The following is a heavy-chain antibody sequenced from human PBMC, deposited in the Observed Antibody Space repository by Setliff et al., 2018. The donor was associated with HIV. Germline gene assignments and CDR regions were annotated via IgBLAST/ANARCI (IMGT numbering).Heavy chain of an antibody. J-gene: IGHJ4*02. CDR3: ATDRGWLDMFDY. CDR1: GFTLSVSA. Sequence: GGSLRLSCAASGFTLSVSAMYWVRQASGKGLEWVGRIRSKSDSYATIYAASVRGRFTISRDDSKNTAYLQMNSLKTEDTAVYYCATDRGWLDMFDYWGQGTQVTVSS. CDR2: IRSKSDSYAT. D-gene: IGHD6-19*01. V-gene: IGHV3-73*01.